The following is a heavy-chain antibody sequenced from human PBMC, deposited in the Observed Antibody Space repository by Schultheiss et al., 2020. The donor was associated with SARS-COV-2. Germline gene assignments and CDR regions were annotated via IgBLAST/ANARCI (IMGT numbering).Heavy chain of an antibody. J-gene: IGHJ5*02. Sequence: SETLSLTCTVSGDSISSGDYYWSWIRQPAGKGLEWIGRIYTSGSTNYNPSLKSRVTMSVDTSKNQFSLKLSSVTAADTAVYYCARDGGGYYDSSGYDRWGQGTLVTVSS. CDR3: ARDGGGYYDSSGYDR. CDR2: IYTSGST. V-gene: IGHV4-61*02. D-gene: IGHD3-22*01. CDR1: GDSISSGDYY.